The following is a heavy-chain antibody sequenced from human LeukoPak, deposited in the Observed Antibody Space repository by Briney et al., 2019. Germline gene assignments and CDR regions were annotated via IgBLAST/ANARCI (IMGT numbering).Heavy chain of an antibody. CDR3: AIRGRIAAAFSRVWYYFDY. D-gene: IGHD6-13*01. CDR1: GGSFSGFY. J-gene: IGHJ4*02. CDR2: INHSGST. Sequence: SETLSLTCAFCGGSFSGFYWSWTRQPPGKGLEWIGEINHSGSTNYNPSLKSRVTISVDTSKNQFSLKLSSVTAADTAVYYRAIRGRIAAAFSRVWYYFDYCVQGTLVTVSS. V-gene: IGHV4-34*01.